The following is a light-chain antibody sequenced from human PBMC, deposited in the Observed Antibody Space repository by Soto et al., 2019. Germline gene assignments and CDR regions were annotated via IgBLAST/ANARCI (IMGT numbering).Light chain of an antibody. J-gene: IGKJ2*01. CDR3: QHYSGHQYT. V-gene: IGKV1-5*01. CDR2: DGS. Sequence: DIQMTQSPSTLSASVGDRVTITCRASESISNWLAWFQQKPGEAPKLLIYDGSTLESGVPSRFSGSGSGTEFTLTISSLQPDDFATYYCQHYSGHQYTFGLGTKVDIK. CDR1: ESISNW.